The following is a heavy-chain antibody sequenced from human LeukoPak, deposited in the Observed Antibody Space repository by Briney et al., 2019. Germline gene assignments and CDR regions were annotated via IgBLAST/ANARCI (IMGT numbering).Heavy chain of an antibody. CDR2: ISWNSGRI. D-gene: IGHD5-24*01. CDR1: GFTFDDYA. Sequence: SGGSLRLSCTASGFTFDDYAMHWVRQAPGKGLEWVSGISWNSGRIGYADSVKGRFTIPRDNAKNSPYLQMNSRRAEDTALYYCAKNRGAYNDGFDIWGQGTMVTVSS. J-gene: IGHJ3*02. V-gene: IGHV3-9*01. CDR3: AKNRGAYNDGFDI.